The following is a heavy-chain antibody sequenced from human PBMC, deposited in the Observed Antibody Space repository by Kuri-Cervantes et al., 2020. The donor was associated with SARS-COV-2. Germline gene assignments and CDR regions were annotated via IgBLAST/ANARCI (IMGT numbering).Heavy chain of an antibody. CDR2: IYYSGST. Sequence: SEILSLTCTVSGGSISSSSYYWGWIRQPPGKGLEWIGSIYYSGSTYYNPSLKSRVTISVDTSKNQFSLKLSSVTAADTAVYYCAGQHSPRYFDLWGRGTLVTVSS. CDR1: GGSISSSSYY. CDR3: AGQHSPRYFDL. D-gene: IGHD2-15*01. J-gene: IGHJ2*01. V-gene: IGHV4-39*01.